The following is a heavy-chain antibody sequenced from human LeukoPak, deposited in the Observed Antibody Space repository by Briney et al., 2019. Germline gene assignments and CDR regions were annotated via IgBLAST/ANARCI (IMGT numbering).Heavy chain of an antibody. V-gene: IGHV1-69*05. CDR1: GGTFSSYA. J-gene: IGHJ4*02. CDR3: ARAPRKLGGGDLDY. CDR2: IIPIFGTA. D-gene: IGHD2-21*01. Sequence: ASVKVSCKASGGTFSSYAISWVRQAPGQGLEWMGMIIPIFGTANYAQKFQGRVTITTDESTSTAYMELSSLRSEDTAVYYCARAPRKLGGGDLDYWGQGTLVTVSS.